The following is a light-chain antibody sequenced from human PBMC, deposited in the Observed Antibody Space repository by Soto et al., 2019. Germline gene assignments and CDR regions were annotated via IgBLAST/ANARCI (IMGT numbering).Light chain of an antibody. Sequence: QSALTQPRSVSGSPGQSVAISCTGTSSDVGGYNYVSWYQQHRDKAPKPMIYDVSKRPSGVPDRFSGFKSGNTASLIISGLQAEDEADYSCCSHAGTYIYVFGTGTKLTVL. V-gene: IGLV2-11*01. J-gene: IGLJ1*01. CDR2: DVS. CDR3: CSHAGTYIYV. CDR1: SSDVGGYNY.